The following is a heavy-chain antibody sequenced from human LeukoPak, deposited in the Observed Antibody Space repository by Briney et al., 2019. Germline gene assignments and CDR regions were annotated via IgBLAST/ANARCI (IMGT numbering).Heavy chain of an antibody. V-gene: IGHV3-53*01. CDR3: ARGLDWGTYFDR. J-gene: IGHJ4*02. CDR2: FYSVGST. Sequence: GGSLRLSCAASGFTVSSNYMSWVRQAPGKGLEWVSVFYSVGSTYYADSVKGRFTISRDNCKNTGYLQMNSLRAEDTAVYYGARGLDWGTYFDRGGRGPQPTVPS. CDR1: GFTVSSNY. D-gene: IGHD3/OR15-3a*01.